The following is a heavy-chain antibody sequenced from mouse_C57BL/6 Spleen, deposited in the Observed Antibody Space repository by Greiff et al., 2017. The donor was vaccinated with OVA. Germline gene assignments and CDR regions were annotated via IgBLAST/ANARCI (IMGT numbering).Heavy chain of an antibody. CDR1: GYTFTGYW. V-gene: IGHV1-9*01. Sequence: VKVVESGAELMKPGASVKLSCKATGYTFTGYWLEWVKQRPGHGLEWIGEILPGSGSTNYNEKFKGKSTFTADTSSNTAYMQLSSLTTEDSAIYYCARRFYDYAMDYWGQGTSVTVSS. D-gene: IGHD2-12*01. CDR2: ILPGSGST. J-gene: IGHJ4*01. CDR3: ARRFYDYAMDY.